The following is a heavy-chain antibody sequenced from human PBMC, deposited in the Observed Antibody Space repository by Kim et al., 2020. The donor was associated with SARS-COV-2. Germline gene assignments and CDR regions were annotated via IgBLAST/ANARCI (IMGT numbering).Heavy chain of an antibody. Sequence: GGSLRLSCAASEFTFSTSWMHWVRQAPGKGLVWVSRIDSHGSSTIYADFVKGRFTISRDNTKNTLYLQMNSLRAEDSAVYYCARDQSRAGPTTVDYWGQG. CDR1: EFTFSTSW. D-gene: IGHD1-26*01. CDR3: ARDQSRAGPTTVDY. CDR2: IDSHGSST. V-gene: IGHV3-74*01. J-gene: IGHJ4*02.